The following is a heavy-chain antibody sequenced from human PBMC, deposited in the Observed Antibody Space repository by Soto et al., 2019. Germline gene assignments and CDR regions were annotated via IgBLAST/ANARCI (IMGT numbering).Heavy chain of an antibody. CDR1: GGTFSSYA. CDR3: ASKVEMATVFDY. Sequence: SVKVCCKASGGTFSSYASSWVRQAPGQGLEWMGGIIPIFGTANYAQKFQGRVTITADESTSTAYMELSSLRSEDTAVYYCASKVEMATVFDYWGQGTLVTVSS. V-gene: IGHV1-69*13. CDR2: IIPIFGTA. D-gene: IGHD4-4*01. J-gene: IGHJ4*02.